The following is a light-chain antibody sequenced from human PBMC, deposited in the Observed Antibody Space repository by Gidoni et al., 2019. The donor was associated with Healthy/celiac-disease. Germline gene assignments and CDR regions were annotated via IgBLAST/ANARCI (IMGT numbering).Light chain of an antibody. CDR1: SSDVGSNTY. J-gene: IGLJ1*01. CDR3: ISYTVSGTYV. CDR2: DVS. V-gene: IGLV2-14*03. Sequence: QSALTQPASVSGAPGQSNSISCTGTSSDVGSNTYVSWYQQHPGTSPQVVIRDVSHRPSGVSDRFSGSTSCNTASLTISGLQAEDEADYYCISYTVSGTYVFGTGTKVTVL.